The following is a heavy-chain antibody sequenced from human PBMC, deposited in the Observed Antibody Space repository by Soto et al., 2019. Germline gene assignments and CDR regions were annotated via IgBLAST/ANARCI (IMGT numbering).Heavy chain of an antibody. CDR2: IYYSGST. V-gene: IGHV4-39*01. D-gene: IGHD2-15*01. J-gene: IGHJ4*02. Sequence: SETLSLTCTVSGGSISSSSYYWGWIRQPPGKGLEWIGSIYYSGSTYYNPSLKSRVTISVDTSKNQFSLKLSSVTAADTAVYYCARHVPSVICSGGSCPLDYWGQGTLVTVSS. CDR3: ARHVPSVICSGGSCPLDY. CDR1: GGSISSSSYY.